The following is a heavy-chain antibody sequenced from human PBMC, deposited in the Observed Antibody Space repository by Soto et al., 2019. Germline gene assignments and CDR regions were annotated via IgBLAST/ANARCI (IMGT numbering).Heavy chain of an antibody. D-gene: IGHD5-12*01. Sequence: SQTLSLTCAISGDSVSSNSATWNWIRQSPSRGLEWLGRTYYRSKWYNDYAISVKGRITINPDTSKNQFSLQLNSVTPEDTAVYYCGRANLATDRYTLEPFDTWGQGTLVTVSS. V-gene: IGHV6-1*01. CDR2: TYYRSKWYN. J-gene: IGHJ5*02. CDR3: GRANLATDRYTLEPFDT. CDR1: GDSVSSNSAT.